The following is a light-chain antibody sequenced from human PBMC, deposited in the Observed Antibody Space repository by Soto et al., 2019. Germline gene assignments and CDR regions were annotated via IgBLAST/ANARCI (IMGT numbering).Light chain of an antibody. CDR1: QGISNW. Sequence: DIQMTQPPSSVSASVGDRVTITCPASQGISNWLAWCQQKPGKAPKLLIYAASGLQRGVPSRFSGSGFGTDFTLTISSLQPEDFATYYCQQANSFPLTFGGGTKVDIK. CDR2: AAS. CDR3: QQANSFPLT. V-gene: IGKV1-12*01. J-gene: IGKJ4*01.